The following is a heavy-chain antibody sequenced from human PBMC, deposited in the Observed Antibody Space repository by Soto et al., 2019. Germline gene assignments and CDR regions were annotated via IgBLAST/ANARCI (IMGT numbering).Heavy chain of an antibody. CDR1: GYTFTSYG. CDR3: ARDPGYCSSTSCFSNWFDP. J-gene: IGHJ5*02. Sequence: GASVKVSCKASGYTFTSYGISWVRQAPGQGLEWMGWISAYNGNTNYAQKLQGRVTMTTDTSTSTAYMELRSLRSDDTAVYYCARDPGYCSSTSCFSNWFDPWGQGTLVTVSS. D-gene: IGHD2-2*01. V-gene: IGHV1-18*01. CDR2: ISAYNGNT.